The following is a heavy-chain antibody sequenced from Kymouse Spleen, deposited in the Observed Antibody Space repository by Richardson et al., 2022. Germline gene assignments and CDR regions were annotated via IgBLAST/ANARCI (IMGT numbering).Heavy chain of an antibody. Sequence: EVQLVQSGAEVKKPGESLKISCKGSGYSFTSYWIGWVRQMPGKGLEWMGIIYPGDSDTRYSPSFQGQVTISADKSISTAYLQWSSLKASDTAMYYCARPRITIFGVVIRAGSTPGAREPWSPSPQ. J-gene: IGHJ5*02. CDR2: IYPGDSDT. CDR1: GYSFTSYW. V-gene: IGHV5-51*01. D-gene: IGHD3-3*01. CDR3: ARPRITIFGVVIRAGSTP.